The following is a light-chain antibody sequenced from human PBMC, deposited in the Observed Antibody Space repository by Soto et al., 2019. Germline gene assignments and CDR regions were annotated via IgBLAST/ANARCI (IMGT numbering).Light chain of an antibody. CDR2: KSS. V-gene: IGKV1-5*03. CDR3: QQYNIYYT. Sequence: DIQMTQSPSTLSASVGDRVTITCRASQSISRWLAWYQQRPGRAPKLLIYKSSNLDGGVPSRFSGSGSGTEFSLTITNLQPDDSATYYCQQYNIYYTFGQGTRLEIK. J-gene: IGKJ2*01. CDR1: QSISRW.